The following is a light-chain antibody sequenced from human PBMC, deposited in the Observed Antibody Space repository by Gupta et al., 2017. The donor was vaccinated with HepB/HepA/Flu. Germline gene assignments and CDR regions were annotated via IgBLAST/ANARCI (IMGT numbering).Light chain of an antibody. Sequence: QSALAQPASVSGSPGQSITFSCTGTSSDVGDYNSVSWYQQHPGKAPKLMIYDVSNRPSGVSNRFSGSKSGNTASLTISGLQAEDEADDYCSSYTSSSTWVFGGGTKLTV. V-gene: IGLV2-14*03. CDR1: SSDVGDYNS. CDR2: DVS. J-gene: IGLJ3*02. CDR3: SSYTSSSTWV.